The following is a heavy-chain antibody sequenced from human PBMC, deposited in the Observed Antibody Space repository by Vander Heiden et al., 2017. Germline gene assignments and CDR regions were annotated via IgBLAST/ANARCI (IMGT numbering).Heavy chain of an antibody. CDR1: GFTVSGNY. CDR2: MYTSGRT. V-gene: IGHV3-53*01. J-gene: IGHJ4*02. Sequence: EVQLVESGGGLIQPGGSLRLSCAASGFTVSGNYMGWVRQAPGKVLEWVSLMYTSGRTYYADSVKGRFTISRDNSKNTLFLQMNSLRAEDTAVYYCASAPLRYCSGGSCNRFDYWGQGTLVTVSS. CDR3: ASAPLRYCSGGSCNRFDY. D-gene: IGHD2-15*01.